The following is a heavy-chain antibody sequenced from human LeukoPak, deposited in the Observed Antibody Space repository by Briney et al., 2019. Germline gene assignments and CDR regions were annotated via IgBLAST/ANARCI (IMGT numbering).Heavy chain of an antibody. D-gene: IGHD1-26*01. Sequence: GGSLRLSCGASGFTFSDYWVSWVRQAPKKGLEWVANIDQAGSAKHYVDSAKGRFTISRDNARNSIYLQMNSLRAEDTAAYYCAIAAGWEQAYWGQGTLVTVSS. CDR3: AIAAGWEQAY. V-gene: IGHV3-7*01. CDR1: GFTFSDYW. CDR2: IDQAGSAK. J-gene: IGHJ4*02.